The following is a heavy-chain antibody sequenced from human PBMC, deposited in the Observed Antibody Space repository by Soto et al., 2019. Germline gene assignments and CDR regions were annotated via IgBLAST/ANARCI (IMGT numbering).Heavy chain of an antibody. CDR3: AKGDWFDP. CDR1: GFTFSNYG. V-gene: IGHV3-30*18. J-gene: IGHJ5*02. CDR2: ISYDGSNK. Sequence: QVQLVESGGGVVQPGRSLRLSCAASGFTFSNYGIHWVRQAPGKGLEWVAVISYDGSNKYYADSVKGRFTISRDNSKNTLYLQMNILRAEDTAVYYCAKGDWFDPWGQGTLVTVSS.